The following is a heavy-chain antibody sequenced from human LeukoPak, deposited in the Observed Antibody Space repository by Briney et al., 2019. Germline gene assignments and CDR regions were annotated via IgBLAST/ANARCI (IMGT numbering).Heavy chain of an antibody. Sequence: GGSLRLSCAASGFTFRSYEMNWVRQAPGKGLEWVSYISSSGSTIYYADSVKGRFTISRDNAKNSLYLQMNSLRAEDTAVYYCARAHYYDSSGLDYWGQGTLVTVST. CDR2: ISSSGSTI. D-gene: IGHD3-22*01. CDR1: GFTFRSYE. J-gene: IGHJ4*02. CDR3: ARAHYYDSSGLDY. V-gene: IGHV3-48*03.